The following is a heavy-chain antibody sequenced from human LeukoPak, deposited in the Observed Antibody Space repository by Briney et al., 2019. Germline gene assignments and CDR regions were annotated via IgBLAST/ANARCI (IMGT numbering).Heavy chain of an antibody. CDR3: ARRRLVHNWFDP. CDR2: IYYSGST. D-gene: IGHD6-6*01. V-gene: IGHV4-39*07. Sequence: PSETLSLTCTVSGGPISSSSYYWGWIRQPPGKGLEWIGSIYYSGSTYYNPSLKSRVTISVDTSKNQFSLKLSSVTAADTAVYYCARRRLVHNWFDPWGQGTLVTVSS. J-gene: IGHJ5*02. CDR1: GGPISSSSYY.